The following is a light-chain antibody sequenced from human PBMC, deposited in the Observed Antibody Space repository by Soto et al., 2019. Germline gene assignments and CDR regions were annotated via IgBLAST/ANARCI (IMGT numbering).Light chain of an antibody. CDR3: QQYKNVRWR. CDR2: KAS. Sequence: DIQMTQYPSTLSGPVRDRGTSTCRASQTISSWLAWYQQKPGKAPKLLIYKASTLKSGVPSRFSGSGSGTEFTLTISSLQPDDVATDYCQQYKNVRWRFGQGTK. CDR1: QTISSW. V-gene: IGKV1-5*03. J-gene: IGKJ1*01.